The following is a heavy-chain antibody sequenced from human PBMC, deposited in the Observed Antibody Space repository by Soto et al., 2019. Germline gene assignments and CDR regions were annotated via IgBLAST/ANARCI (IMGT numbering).Heavy chain of an antibody. CDR3: MTSVTAHDY. CDR2: IKQDGSQK. V-gene: IGHV3-7*01. Sequence: EVQLVESGGGLVQPGGSLRLSCAASGFTLSSYWMNWVRLAPGKGLEWVANIKQDGSQKNYVDSVKGRFTISRDNAKNSLYLQMSSLRAEDTGVYYCMTSVTAHDYWGQGTLVSVSS. D-gene: IGHD4-17*01. CDR1: GFTLSSYW. J-gene: IGHJ4*02.